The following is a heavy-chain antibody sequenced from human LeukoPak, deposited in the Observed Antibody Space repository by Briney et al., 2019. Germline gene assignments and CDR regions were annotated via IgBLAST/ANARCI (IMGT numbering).Heavy chain of an antibody. CDR1: GGSFSGYY. J-gene: IGHJ4*02. V-gene: IGHV4-34*01. D-gene: IGHD3-10*01. Sequence: PSETLSLTCAVYGGSFSGYYWSWIRQPPGKGLEWIGEINHSGSTNYNPSLKSRVTMSVDTSKNQFSLKLSSVTAADTAVYYCARGLWFGDENPPYFDYWGQGILVTVSS. CDR3: ARGLWFGDENPPYFDY. CDR2: INHSGST.